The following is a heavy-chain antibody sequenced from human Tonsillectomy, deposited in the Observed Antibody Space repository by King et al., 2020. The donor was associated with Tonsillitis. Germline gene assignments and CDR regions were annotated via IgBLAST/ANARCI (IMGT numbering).Heavy chain of an antibody. CDR2: INTNTGNP. J-gene: IGHJ5*02. CDR1: GYTFTNNA. CDR3: AREAVAGLNWFDP. D-gene: IGHD6-19*01. Sequence: HVQLVESGSELKKPGASVKVSCTTSGYTFTNNAINWVRQAPGQGLEWMGWINTNTGNPTYAQAFTGRFVFSLDTSVNTAYLQINSLKSEDTAFYYCAREAVAGLNWFDPWGQGTLVTVSS. V-gene: IGHV7-4-1*02.